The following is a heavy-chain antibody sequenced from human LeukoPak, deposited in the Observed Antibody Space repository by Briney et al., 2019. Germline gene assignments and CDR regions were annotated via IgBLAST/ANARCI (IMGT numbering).Heavy chain of an antibody. CDR2: IIPILGIA. D-gene: IGHD3-10*01. Sequence: SVKVSCKASGGTFSSYAISWVRQAPGQGLEWMGRIIPILGIANYAQKFQGRVTITADKSTSTAYMELSSLRSEDTAVYYCARAVSYYGSESYHDYWGQGTLVTVSS. CDR3: ARAVSYYGSESYHDY. J-gene: IGHJ4*02. CDR1: GGTFSSYA. V-gene: IGHV1-69*04.